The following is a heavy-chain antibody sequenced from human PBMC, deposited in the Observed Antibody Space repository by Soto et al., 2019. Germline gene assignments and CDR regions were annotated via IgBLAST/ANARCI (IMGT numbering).Heavy chain of an antibody. CDR2: ILHDENNK. Sequence: QVQLVESGGGVVQPGRSLRLSCAASGFTFSNYIMHWVRQAPGKGLVWVAIILHDENNKYYADSVKGRFTISRDNSKNTLYLQMNSLRSEDTAIYYCARDDEGGSYCDIGYLGQGTLVTVSS. J-gene: IGHJ4*02. CDR1: GFTFSNYI. V-gene: IGHV3-30-3*01. CDR3: ARDDEGGSYCDIGY. D-gene: IGHD3-16*02.